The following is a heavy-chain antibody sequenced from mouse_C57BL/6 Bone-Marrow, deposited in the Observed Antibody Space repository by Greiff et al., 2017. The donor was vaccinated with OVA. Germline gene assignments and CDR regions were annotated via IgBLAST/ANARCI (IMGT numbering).Heavy chain of an antibody. CDR3: ARGLGRAMDY. D-gene: IGHD4-1*01. CDR2: ISDGGSYT. CDR1: GFTFSSYA. Sequence: EVKLVESGGGLVKPGGSLKLSCAASGFTFSSYAMSWVRQTPEKRLEWVATISDGGSYTYYPANVKGRFTISRDNAKNNLYLQMSHLKSEDTAMYYCARGLGRAMDYWGQGTSVTVSS. V-gene: IGHV5-4*03. J-gene: IGHJ4*01.